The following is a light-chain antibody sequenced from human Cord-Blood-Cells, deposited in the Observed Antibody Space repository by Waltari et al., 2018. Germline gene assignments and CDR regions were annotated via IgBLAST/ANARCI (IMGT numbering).Light chain of an antibody. CDR3: QTWGTGIWV. V-gene: IGLV4-69*01. J-gene: IGLJ3*02. CDR2: LNSDGSH. Sequence: QLVLTQSPSASASLGASVKLTCTLSSGHSSYAIAWHQQQPEKGPRYLMKLNSDGSHSKGDGIPDCFSGSSSRAARYLTLSSLQSEDEADYYCQTWGTGIWVFGGGTKLTVL. CDR1: SGHSSYA.